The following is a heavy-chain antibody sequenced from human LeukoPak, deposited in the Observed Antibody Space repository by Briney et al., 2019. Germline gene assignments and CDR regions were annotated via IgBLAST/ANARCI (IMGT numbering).Heavy chain of an antibody. V-gene: IGHV3-66*01. CDR2: IYSGGST. J-gene: IGHJ4*02. D-gene: IGHD6-19*01. CDR3: ARDRRGSGWLDY. Sequence: PGGSLRLSCAASGFTFSSYAMSWVRQAPGKGLEWVSVIYSGGSTYYADSVKGRFTISRDNSKNTLYLQMNSLRAEDTAVYYCARDRRGSGWLDYWGRGTLVTVSS. CDR1: GFTFSSYA.